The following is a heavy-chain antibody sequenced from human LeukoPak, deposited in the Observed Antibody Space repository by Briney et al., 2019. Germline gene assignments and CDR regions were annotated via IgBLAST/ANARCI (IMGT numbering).Heavy chain of an antibody. J-gene: IGHJ4*02. V-gene: IGHV3-53*01. CDR3: ARGLRYSTGWYYFDY. Sequence: PGGSLRLSCAASGFTDSSNYMSWVRQAPGKGLEWVSVIYSGGSTYYADSVKGRFTISRDNSKNTLYLQMNSLRAEDTAVYYCARGLRYSTGWYYFDYWGQGTLVTVSS. D-gene: IGHD6-19*01. CDR1: GFTDSSNY. CDR2: IYSGGST.